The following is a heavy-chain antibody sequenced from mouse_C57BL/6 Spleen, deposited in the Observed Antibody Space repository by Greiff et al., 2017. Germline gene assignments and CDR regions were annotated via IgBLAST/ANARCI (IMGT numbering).Heavy chain of an antibody. J-gene: IGHJ3*01. CDR2: INPSSGNT. D-gene: IGHD1-1*01. V-gene: IGHV1-4*01. CDR1: GYTFTGYT. CDR3: ARGDYGSSAWFAY. Sequence: VQLQQSGAELVRPGASVKLSCKASGYTFTGYTMHWVKQRPGQGLEWIGYINPSSGNTYYTEKFKDKATLTADKSSSTGYVQLSSLTSEDSAVYDCARGDYGSSAWFAYWGQGTTLTVSA.